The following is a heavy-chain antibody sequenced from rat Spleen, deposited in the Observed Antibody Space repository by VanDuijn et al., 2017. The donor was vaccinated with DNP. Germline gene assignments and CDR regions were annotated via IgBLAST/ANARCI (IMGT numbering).Heavy chain of an antibody. CDR1: GFSLTDYN. J-gene: IGHJ3*01. CDR3: TREGTALFAY. V-gene: IGHV2-41*01. D-gene: IGHD4-3*01. CDR2: IWNFGGT. Sequence: QVQLKESGPGVVQPSQTLSLTCTVAGFSLTDYNVHWVRQSPGKGLEWMGVIWNFGGTRYHSTFKSRLTITRDTSKSQVFLEMNSLQTEDTAFYFCTREGTALFAYWGQGTLVTVSS.